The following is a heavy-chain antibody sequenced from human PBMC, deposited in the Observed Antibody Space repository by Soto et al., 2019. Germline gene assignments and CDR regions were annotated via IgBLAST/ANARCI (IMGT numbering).Heavy chain of an antibody. CDR2: VYNTGGT. J-gene: IGHJ6*02. V-gene: IGHV4-59*08. Sequence: QVHLQQSGPGLVKPSETLSLTCTVSSGPSSSHNWGWIRQSPGRGLEWIGYVYNTGGTSYNPSLKSRVTISADTSANHISLTLSSVTAADTAIYYCVRQGIGNLHGLVDVLGQGTTVSVSS. CDR1: SGPSSSHN. D-gene: IGHD1-1*01. CDR3: VRQGIGNLHGLVDV.